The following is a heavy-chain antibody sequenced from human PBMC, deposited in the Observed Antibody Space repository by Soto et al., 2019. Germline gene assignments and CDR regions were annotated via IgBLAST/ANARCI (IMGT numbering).Heavy chain of an antibody. V-gene: IGHV1-18*04. CDR2: INSYNGNT. J-gene: IGHJ6*03. CDR1: GYTFSDYG. D-gene: IGHD2-8*01. Sequence: ASVKVSCKASGYTFSDYGISWVRQAPGQGLQWMGCINSYNGNTNYAQMVQGRVTLTTDTATNTAYMELSSLRFDDTAVYYCARSPPLNGFYYYMDVWGKGTPVTVSS. CDR3: ARSPPLNGFYYYMDV.